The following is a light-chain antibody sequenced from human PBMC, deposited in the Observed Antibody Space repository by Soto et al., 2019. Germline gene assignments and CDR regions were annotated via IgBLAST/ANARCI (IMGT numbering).Light chain of an antibody. CDR2: WAS. CDR3: QQYFNTPQT. V-gene: IGKV4-1*01. J-gene: IGKJ1*01. Sequence: EIVMTQSPDSLSVSLGERATVNCKSSQSLLYRSNSKNYLAWYQQKPGQSPKLLIYWASTRESGVPDRFSGSGSGTDFTLTISSLQAEDVAVYYCQQYFNTPQTFGQGTKVEIK. CDR1: QSLLYRSNSKNY.